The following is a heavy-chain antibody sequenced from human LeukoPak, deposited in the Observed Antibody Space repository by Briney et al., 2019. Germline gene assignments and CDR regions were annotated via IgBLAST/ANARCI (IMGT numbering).Heavy chain of an antibody. CDR1: GFTFSSYA. D-gene: IGHD2-8*01. Sequence: GGSLRLSCAASGFTFSSYAMSWVRQAPGKGLEWVSAISGSGGSTYYADSVKGRFTISRDNSKNTLYLQMNSLRAEDTAVYYCAKDGDIVLMVYGNFDYWGQEPWSPSPQ. CDR2: ISGSGGST. CDR3: AKDGDIVLMVYGNFDY. J-gene: IGHJ4*01. V-gene: IGHV3-23*01.